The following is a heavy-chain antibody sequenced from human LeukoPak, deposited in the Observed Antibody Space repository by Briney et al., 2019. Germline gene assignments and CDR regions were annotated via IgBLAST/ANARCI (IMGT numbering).Heavy chain of an antibody. V-gene: IGHV4-4*02. CDR2: IYHSGST. D-gene: IGHD1-26*01. Sequence: SETLSLTCAVSGGSISSSNWWSWLRQPPGKVQEWIGIIYHSGSTNYNPSLKSRFTISVDKSKTQFSLKLSSVTAADTAVYYCARDTWELRYDFDFWGQGTMVTVSS. CDR3: ARDTWELRYDFDF. J-gene: IGHJ3*01. CDR1: GGSISSSNW.